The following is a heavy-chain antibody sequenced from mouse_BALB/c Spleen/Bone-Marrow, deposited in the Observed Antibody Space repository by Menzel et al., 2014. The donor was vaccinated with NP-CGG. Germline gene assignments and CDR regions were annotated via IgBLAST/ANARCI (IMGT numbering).Heavy chain of an antibody. CDR1: GYTFTNSW. V-gene: IGHV1S130*01. D-gene: IGHD1-1*01. J-gene: IGHJ2*01. CDR3: ARSYYGSSYYFDY. Sequence: QVQLQQSGSVLVRPGASVKLSCKASGYTFTNSWMHWAKQRPGQGLEWIGEIHPNSGNTNYNEKFEGKATLTVDTSSTTAYMQLSSLTSVDSAVYFCARSYYGSSYYFDYWGQGTTLTVSS. CDR2: IHPNSGNT.